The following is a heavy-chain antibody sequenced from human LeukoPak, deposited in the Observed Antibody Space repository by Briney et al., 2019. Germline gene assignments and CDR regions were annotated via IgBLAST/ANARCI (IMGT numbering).Heavy chain of an antibody. CDR3: ARHGYTASHYFLDF. Sequence: SETLSLTCTVSSGSINSYYWGWVRQPAGRGLEWIGRIYTTGKTDYNPSLKSRLTMSVDTSKGQFSLNLMSVTAADTAIYFCARHGYTASHYFLDFWSQGTLVTVSS. V-gene: IGHV4-4*07. D-gene: IGHD3-16*01. CDR2: IYTTGKT. J-gene: IGHJ4*02. CDR1: SGSINSYY.